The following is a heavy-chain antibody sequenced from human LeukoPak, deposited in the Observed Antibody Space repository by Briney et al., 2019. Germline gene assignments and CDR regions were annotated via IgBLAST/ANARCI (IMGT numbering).Heavy chain of an antibody. CDR2: ISYDGSNK. V-gene: IGHV3-30*03. CDR3: ARAYSRESGYDFVFEN. CDR1: GFTFSSYG. J-gene: IGHJ4*02. D-gene: IGHD5-12*01. Sequence: GRSLRLSCAASGFTFSSYGMHWVRQAPGKGLEWVAVISYDGSNKYYADSVKGRFTISRDNSKNTVYLEMNSLRAEDTAVYYCARAYSRESGYDFVFENWGQGTLVYVSS.